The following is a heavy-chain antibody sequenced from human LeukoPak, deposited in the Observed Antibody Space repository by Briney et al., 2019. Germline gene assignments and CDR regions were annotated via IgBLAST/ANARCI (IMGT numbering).Heavy chain of an antibody. V-gene: IGHV3-30*04. CDR2: ISYDGSNK. CDR3: ARVMGRYCSSTSCYVDY. Sequence: GSLRLSCAASGITFSSYAMHWVRQAPGKGLEWVAVISYDGSNKYYADSVKGRFTISRDNSKNTLYLQMNSLRAEDTAVYYCARVMGRYCSSTSCYVDYWGQGTLVTVSS. CDR1: GITFSSYA. D-gene: IGHD2-2*01. J-gene: IGHJ4*02.